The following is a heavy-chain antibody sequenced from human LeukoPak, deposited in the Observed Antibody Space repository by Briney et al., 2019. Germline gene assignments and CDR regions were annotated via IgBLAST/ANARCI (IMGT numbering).Heavy chain of an antibody. Sequence: SETLSLTCTVSGGSISSYYWSWVRQPPGKGLEWVGYIYYSGNTNYNLSIKSRISITAETSKNQISLKLSSVTAADTAVYYCARGYSSSWYGDIWGQGTMVTVSS. V-gene: IGHV4-59*01. D-gene: IGHD6-13*01. CDR1: GGSISSYY. J-gene: IGHJ3*02. CDR3: ARGYSSSWYGDI. CDR2: IYYSGNT.